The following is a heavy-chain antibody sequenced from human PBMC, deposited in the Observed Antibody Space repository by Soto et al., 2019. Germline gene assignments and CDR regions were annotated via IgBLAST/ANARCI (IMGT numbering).Heavy chain of an antibody. CDR2: IYYSGST. J-gene: IGHJ6*03. CDR1: GGSISSSSYY. V-gene: IGHV4-39*01. D-gene: IGHD2-15*01. Sequence: SETLSLTCTVSGGSISSSSYYWGWIRQPPGKGLEWIGSIYYSGSTYYNPSLKSRVTISVDTSKNQFSLKLSSVTAADTAVYYCARHKDIVVGYYMDVWGKGTTVTVSS. CDR3: ARHKDIVVGYYMDV.